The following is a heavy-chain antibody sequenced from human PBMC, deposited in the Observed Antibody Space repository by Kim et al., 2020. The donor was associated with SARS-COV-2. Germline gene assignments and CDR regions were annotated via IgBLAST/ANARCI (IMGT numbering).Heavy chain of an antibody. CDR3: ARAGRYYYDSTRLEFAY. V-gene: IGHV4-61*01. CDR2: IYYSGST. J-gene: IGHJ4*02. Sequence: SETLSLTCTVSGGSVSSGSYYWSWIRQPPGKGLEWIGYIYYSGSTNYNPSLKSRVTISVDTSKNQFSLKLSSVTAADTAVYYCARAGRYYYDSTRLEFAYCSQGTLVTVSS. CDR1: GGSVSSGSYY. D-gene: IGHD3-22*01.